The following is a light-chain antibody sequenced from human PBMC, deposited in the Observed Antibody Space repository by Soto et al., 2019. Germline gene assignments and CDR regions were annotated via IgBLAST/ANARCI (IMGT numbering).Light chain of an antibody. CDR2: DAS. J-gene: IGKJ1*01. V-gene: IGKV3-15*01. Sequence: EIVMTQSPATLSVSPGERATLSCRASQSLSSNLAWYQQKPGQAPRLLIYDASIRATGIPARFSGSGSGREFTLTISSLQSEDSAVYYCLQYFRWRTFGQGTKVEIK. CDR3: LQYFRWRT. CDR1: QSLSSN.